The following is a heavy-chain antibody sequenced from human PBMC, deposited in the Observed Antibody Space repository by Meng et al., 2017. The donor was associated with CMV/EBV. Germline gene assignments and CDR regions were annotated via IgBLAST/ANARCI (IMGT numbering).Heavy chain of an antibody. Sequence: GGSLRLSCAASGFTFSSYSMNWVRQAPGKGLEWVSSISSSSSYIYYADSVKGRFTIPRDNAKNSLYLQMNSLRAEDTAVYYCARGESGDLLWFGSSYPAGFDPWGQGTLVTVSS. J-gene: IGHJ5*02. V-gene: IGHV3-21*01. D-gene: IGHD3-10*01. CDR3: ARGESGDLLWFGSSYPAGFDP. CDR1: GFTFSSYS. CDR2: ISSSSSYI.